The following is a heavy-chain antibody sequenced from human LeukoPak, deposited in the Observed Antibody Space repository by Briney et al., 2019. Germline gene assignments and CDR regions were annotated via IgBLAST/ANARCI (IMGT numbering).Heavy chain of an antibody. CDR3: VREVGAPGSFDI. D-gene: IGHD1-26*01. J-gene: IGHJ3*02. Sequence: PGGSLRLSCVGSQFSFTNNWMHWVRQGPGKGLMWVSRISRDGTVTDYADSVKGRFAISRDNAKNTLYLEMNSLRGEDTGLFYCVREVGAPGSFDIWGQGTLVTVSS. V-gene: IGHV3-74*01. CDR2: ISRDGTVT. CDR1: QFSFTNNW.